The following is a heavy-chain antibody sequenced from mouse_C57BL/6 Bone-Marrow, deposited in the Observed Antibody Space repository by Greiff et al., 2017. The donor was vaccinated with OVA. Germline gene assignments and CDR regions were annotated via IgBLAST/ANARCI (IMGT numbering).Heavy chain of an antibody. CDR3: ARKERFHWYFDV. Sequence: QVHVKQSGPGLVQPSQSLSITCTVSGFSLTSYGVHWVRQSPGKGLEWLGVIWSGGSTDYNAAFISRLSISKDNSKSQVFFKMNSLQADDTAIYYCARKERFHWYFDVWGTGTTVTVSS. V-gene: IGHV2-2*01. CDR2: IWSGGST. J-gene: IGHJ1*03. CDR1: GFSLTSYG.